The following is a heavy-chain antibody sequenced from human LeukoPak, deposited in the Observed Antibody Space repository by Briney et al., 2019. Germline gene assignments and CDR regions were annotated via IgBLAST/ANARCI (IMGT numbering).Heavy chain of an antibody. V-gene: IGHV1-8*01. CDR2: MNPNSGNT. CDR3: ARVTGTIEYAD. D-gene: IGHD1-7*01. CDR1: GYTFTSYD. J-gene: IGHJ4*02. Sequence: ASVTVSCTASGYTFTSYDINWVRQATGQGLEWMGWMNPNSGNTGYAQKFQGRVTMTRNTSISTAYMELSSLRSEDTAVYYCARVTGTIEYADWGQGTLVTVSS.